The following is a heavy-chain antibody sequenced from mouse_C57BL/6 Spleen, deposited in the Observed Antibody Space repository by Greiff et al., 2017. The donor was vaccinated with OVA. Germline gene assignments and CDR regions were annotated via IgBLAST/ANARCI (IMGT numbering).Heavy chain of an antibody. J-gene: IGHJ4*01. CDR3: EWHEKGAYDSSYGGDMDY. Sequence: QVQLQQSGAELVKPGASVKLSCKASGYTFTEYTIHWVKQRPGQGLEWIGWIYPGSGRIKYNEKFTDKATFTADKSSSTVYMELMRLTFEDCVVYFCEWHEKGAYDSSYGGDMDYWGQGTSVTVSS. D-gene: IGHD1-1*01. CDR1: GYTFTEYT. CDR2: IYPGSGRI. V-gene: IGHV1-62-2*01.